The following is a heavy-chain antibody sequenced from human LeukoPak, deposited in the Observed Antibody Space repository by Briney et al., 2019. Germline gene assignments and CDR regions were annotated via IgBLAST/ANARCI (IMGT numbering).Heavy chain of an antibody. CDR3: ARHSSWYYDFDY. Sequence: SETLSLSCSVSGGSIRNYYWSWIRQPPGKGLEWIGYISYSGNTNYNPSPKSRLTISVDLSTNQFSLKLTSVTGADTAVYYCARHSSWYYDFDYWGQGTLVTVSS. CDR1: GGSIRNYY. J-gene: IGHJ4*02. V-gene: IGHV4-59*08. D-gene: IGHD6-13*01. CDR2: ISYSGNT.